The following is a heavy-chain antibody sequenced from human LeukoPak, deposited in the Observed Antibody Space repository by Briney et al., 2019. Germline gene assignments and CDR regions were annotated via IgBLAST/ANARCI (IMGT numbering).Heavy chain of an antibody. Sequence: GGSLRLSCAVSGFSFSDYWMSWVRQAPGKGLEWVANIKQDGSETNYVDSVRGRFTISRDNAKNLLSLQMISLRAEDTALYYCARNKRADIWGQGTMVTVSS. V-gene: IGHV3-7*01. D-gene: IGHD1/OR15-1a*01. J-gene: IGHJ3*02. CDR1: GFSFSDYW. CDR2: IKQDGSET. CDR3: ARNKRADI.